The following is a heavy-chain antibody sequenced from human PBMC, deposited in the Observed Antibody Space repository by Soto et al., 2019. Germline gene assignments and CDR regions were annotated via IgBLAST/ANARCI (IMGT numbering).Heavy chain of an antibody. J-gene: IGHJ4*02. CDR1: GFTFSSYA. CDR2: ISGSGGST. V-gene: IGHV3-23*01. Sequence: EVQLLESGGGLVQPGGSLRLSCAASGFTFSSYAMSWVRQAPGKGVEWVSAISGSGGSTYYADSVKGRFTISRDNSKNTLYLQMNSLRAEDTAVYYCAKDWASSSWFFDYWGQGTLVTVSS. D-gene: IGHD6-13*01. CDR3: AKDWASSSWFFDY.